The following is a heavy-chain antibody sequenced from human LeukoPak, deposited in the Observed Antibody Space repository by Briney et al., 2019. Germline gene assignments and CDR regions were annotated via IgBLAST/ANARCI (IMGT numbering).Heavy chain of an antibody. Sequence: SVKVSCKASGGTFSSYAISWVRQAPGQGLEWMGRIIPISGIANYAQKFQGRVTITADKSTSTAYMELSSLRSEDTAVYYCATAIAVAGTSGMDVWGQGTTVTVSS. CDR1: GGTFSSYA. CDR2: IIPISGIA. D-gene: IGHD6-19*01. CDR3: ATAIAVAGTSGMDV. V-gene: IGHV1-69*04. J-gene: IGHJ6*02.